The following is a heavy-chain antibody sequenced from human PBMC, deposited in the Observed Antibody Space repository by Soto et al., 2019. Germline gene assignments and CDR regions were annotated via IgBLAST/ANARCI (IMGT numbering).Heavy chain of an antibody. CDR1: NVSSNAGVY. V-gene: IGHV4-61*08. CDR3: ARGDIEAAGFAVFDS. Sequence: SETLSLSCSVPNVSSNAGVYGSWFRQSPRRGLDWIGDIFYSERPNSNSGMANYNPSLRSRVTISVDMSKNRLSLTLTSVSAADTAVYYCARGDIEAAGFAVFDSWGQGALVTVSS. J-gene: IGHJ4*02. D-gene: IGHD6-13*01. CDR2: IFYSERP.